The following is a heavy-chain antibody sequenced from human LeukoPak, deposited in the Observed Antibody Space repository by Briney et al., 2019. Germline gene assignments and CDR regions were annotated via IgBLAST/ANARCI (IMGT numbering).Heavy chain of an antibody. CDR1: GFTFSSYA. J-gene: IGHJ3*02. CDR2: ISGSGGST. Sequence: QTGGSLRLSCAASGFTFSSYAMSWVRQAPGKGLEWVSAISGSGGSTYYADSVKGRFTISRDNSKNTLYLQMNSLRAEDTAVYYCASNSWELRAFDIWGQGTMVTVSS. D-gene: IGHD1-26*01. V-gene: IGHV3-23*01. CDR3: ASNSWELRAFDI.